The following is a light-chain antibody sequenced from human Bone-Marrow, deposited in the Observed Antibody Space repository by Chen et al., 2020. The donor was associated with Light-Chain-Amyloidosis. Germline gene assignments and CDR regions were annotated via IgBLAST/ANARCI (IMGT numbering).Light chain of an antibody. Sequence: SYVLTQPSSVSVAPGQTATSACGGNNIGSTSVHWYQQTPGQAPLLVVYDDSDRPPGIPERLSGYTYGYTATLTISRVEAGDEADYYCQVCDRSSDRPVFGGGTKLTVL. V-gene: IGLV3-21*02. CDR2: DDS. CDR3: QVCDRSSDRPV. CDR1: NIGSTS. J-gene: IGLJ3*02.